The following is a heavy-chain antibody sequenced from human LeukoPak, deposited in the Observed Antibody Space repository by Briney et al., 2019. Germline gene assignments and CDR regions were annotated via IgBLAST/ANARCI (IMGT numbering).Heavy chain of an antibody. V-gene: IGHV2-26*01. CDR1: GFSLSNAGMG. J-gene: IGHJ4*02. CDR3: ARIQRSGSYFPLNHFDY. D-gene: IGHD1-26*01. Sequence: VSGPTLVNPTETLTLTCTVSGFSLSNAGMGVSWIRQPPGKALEWLAHIFSNDEKSYSTSLKSRLTISKDTSKSQVVLTMTNMDPVDTATYYCARIQRSGSYFPLNHFDYWGQGTLVTVSS. CDR2: IFSNDEK.